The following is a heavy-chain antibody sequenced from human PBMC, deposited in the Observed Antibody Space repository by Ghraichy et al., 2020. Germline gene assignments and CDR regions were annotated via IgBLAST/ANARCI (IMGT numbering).Heavy chain of an antibody. V-gene: IGHV4-38-2*02. CDR3: ARGVIVVVTVGAFDI. J-gene: IGHJ3*02. D-gene: IGHD2-21*02. CDR1: GYSISSGYY. CDR2: IYHSGST. Sequence: SQTLSLTCTVSGYSISSGYYWGWIRQPPGKGLEWIGSIYHSGSTYYNPSLKSRVTLSVDTSKNQFSLKLSSVTAADTAVYYCARGVIVVVTVGAFDIWGQGTMVTVSS.